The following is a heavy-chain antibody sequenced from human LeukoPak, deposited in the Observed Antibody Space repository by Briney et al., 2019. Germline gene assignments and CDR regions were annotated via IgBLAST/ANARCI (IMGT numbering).Heavy chain of an antibody. Sequence: SEXLSLTCAVSGYSINSGYYWGWIRQPPGKGLEWIVSISHGGSTYYNPALKSRVTTSVDTSKNQFSLKLTSVTAADTAVYYCARVMERGPNWFDPWGQGTLVTVSS. J-gene: IGHJ5*02. D-gene: IGHD1-1*01. V-gene: IGHV4-38-2*01. CDR2: ISHGGST. CDR3: ARVMERGPNWFDP. CDR1: GYSINSGYY.